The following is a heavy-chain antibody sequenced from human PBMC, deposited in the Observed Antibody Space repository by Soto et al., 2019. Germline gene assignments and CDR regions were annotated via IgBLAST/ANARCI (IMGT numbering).Heavy chain of an antibody. CDR3: TSIPTIPY. CDR1: GFTFSGSA. J-gene: IGHJ4*01. Sequence: GGSLRLSCAASGFTFSGSAIHWVRQASGKGLEWVGRIRSRTYSYATAYAASVKGRFTISRDDSKNTVYLQMNSPKTEDTAVYYCTSIPTIPYWGQGTLVTVSS. CDR2: IRSRTYSYAT. V-gene: IGHV3-73*01. D-gene: IGHD2-2*02.